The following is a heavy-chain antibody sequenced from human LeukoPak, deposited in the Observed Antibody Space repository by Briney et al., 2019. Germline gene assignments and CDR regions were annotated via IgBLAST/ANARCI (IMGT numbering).Heavy chain of an antibody. D-gene: IGHD1-26*01. Sequence: PSETLSLTCTVSGGSISSFYWSWIRHPPGKGLEWIGYMYYGGSPNYNPSLKSRVITSLDTSKKQFSLKLNSVTTADAAVYYCVTGRYSYGWYDHRGQGILVIVSS. CDR1: GGSISSFY. CDR3: VTGRYSYGWYDH. V-gene: IGHV4-59*13. CDR2: MYYGGSP. J-gene: IGHJ5*02.